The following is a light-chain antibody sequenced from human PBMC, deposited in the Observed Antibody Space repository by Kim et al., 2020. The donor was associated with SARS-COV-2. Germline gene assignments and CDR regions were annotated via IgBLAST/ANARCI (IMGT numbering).Light chain of an antibody. Sequence: RATINCKSSQSILYSSKNKNYLAWYQQKPGQPPKLLIYWASTRESGVPDRFSGSGSGTDFTLTISSLQAEDVAVYYCQQYYSAPFTFGGGTKLEI. CDR3: QQYYSAPFT. CDR1: QSILYSSKNKNY. CDR2: WAS. J-gene: IGKJ4*01. V-gene: IGKV4-1*01.